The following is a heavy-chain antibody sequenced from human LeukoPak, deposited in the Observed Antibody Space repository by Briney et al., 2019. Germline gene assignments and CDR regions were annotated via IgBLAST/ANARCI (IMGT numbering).Heavy chain of an antibody. CDR2: IRSKAYGGTT. Sequence: HTGGSLRLSCTTSGFTFGDYAMTWVRQAPGKGLEWVGFIRSKAYGGTTEYAASVKGRFTISRDDSKSIAYLQMSSLKTEDTAVYYCTKDQTPFYWGQGTLVTVSS. V-gene: IGHV3-49*04. CDR1: GFTFGDYA. CDR3: TKDQTPFY. J-gene: IGHJ4*02.